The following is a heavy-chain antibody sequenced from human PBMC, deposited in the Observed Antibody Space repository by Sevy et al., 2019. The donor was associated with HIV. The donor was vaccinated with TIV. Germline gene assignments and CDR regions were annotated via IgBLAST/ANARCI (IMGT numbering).Heavy chain of an antibody. V-gene: IGHV3-30-3*01. CDR1: GLTFRSHA. D-gene: IGHD1-26*01. J-gene: IGHJ3*01. CDR3: AREAGYSAKNDAFAF. CDR2: ISYEGAVR. Sequence: GGSLRLSCAASGLTFRSHAMHWVRQAPGKGLEWVTVISYEGAVRYYGESGKGRFTVSRDNSKNTLYLQMNSLRPDDTAVYYCAREAGYSAKNDAFAFWGQGTMVTVSS.